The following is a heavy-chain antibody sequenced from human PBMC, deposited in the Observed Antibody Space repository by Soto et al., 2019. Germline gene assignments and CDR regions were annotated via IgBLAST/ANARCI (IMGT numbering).Heavy chain of an antibody. CDR2: ISGSGGST. V-gene: IGHV3-23*01. Sequence: LRLSCAASGFTFSSYAMSWVRQAPGKGLEWVSAISGSGGSTYYADSVKGRFTISRDNSKNTLYLQMNSLRAEDTAVYYCAKVPVWFGELFPHYWGQGTLVTVSS. CDR3: AKVPVWFGELFPHY. CDR1: GFTFSSYA. J-gene: IGHJ4*02. D-gene: IGHD3-10*01.